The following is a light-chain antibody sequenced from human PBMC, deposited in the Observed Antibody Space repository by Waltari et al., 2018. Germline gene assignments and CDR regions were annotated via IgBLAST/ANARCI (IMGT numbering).Light chain of an antibody. CDR2: QAS. CDR1: QCISSW. Sequence: DIQLSPSPSTLSASVGDRVTIPCRASQCISSWVAWYQQQPGEAPTLLIYQASTLESGVPSRFSGSGSETEFCLSISSLHPNDFATYYCQQYSAFSTFGQGTKLEMK. V-gene: IGKV1-5*03. CDR3: QQYSAFST. J-gene: IGKJ2*01.